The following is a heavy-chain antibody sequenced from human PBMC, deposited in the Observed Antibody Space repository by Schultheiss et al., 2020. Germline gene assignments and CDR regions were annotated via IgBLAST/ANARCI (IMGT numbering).Heavy chain of an antibody. Sequence: GGSLRLSCSASGFTFSSYAMHWVRQAPGKGLEWVANIKQDGSEKYYVDSVKGRFTISRDNAKNTLYLQMNSLRAEDTAVYYCARFFTMIVVDDAFDIWGQGTTVTVSS. D-gene: IGHD3-22*01. CDR2: IKQDGSEK. J-gene: IGHJ3*02. CDR1: GFTFSSYA. V-gene: IGHV3-7*01. CDR3: ARFFTMIVVDDAFDI.